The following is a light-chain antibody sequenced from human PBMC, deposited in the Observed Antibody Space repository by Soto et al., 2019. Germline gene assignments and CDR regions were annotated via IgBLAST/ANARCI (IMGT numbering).Light chain of an antibody. J-gene: IGKJ2*01. CDR2: GAS. Sequence: EIVLTQSPGSLSLSPRERATLSCRASQSVSSNHLAWYQQKPGQAPRLLIYGASRRATGIPDRFSGSGSGTEFTLTISRLEPEDFGMYYCQQYGSSTYTFGQGTKVEIK. V-gene: IGKV3-20*01. CDR3: QQYGSSTYT. CDR1: QSVSSNH.